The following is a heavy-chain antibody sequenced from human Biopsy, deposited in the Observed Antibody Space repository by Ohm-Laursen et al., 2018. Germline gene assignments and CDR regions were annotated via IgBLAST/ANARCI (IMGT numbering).Heavy chain of an antibody. CDR3: ASAGYNPDWNFDL. D-gene: IGHD5-24*01. Sequence: SETLSLTCTVSGGSVSGYYWSWIRQTPGKGLEWIGYVYNSGSTNYNPSLKSRVTMSVNTSKKQFSLRLSSVTAADTAVYYCASAGYNPDWNFDLWGRGTRVTVSS. CDR2: VYNSGST. V-gene: IGHV4-59*02. J-gene: IGHJ2*01. CDR1: GGSVSGYY.